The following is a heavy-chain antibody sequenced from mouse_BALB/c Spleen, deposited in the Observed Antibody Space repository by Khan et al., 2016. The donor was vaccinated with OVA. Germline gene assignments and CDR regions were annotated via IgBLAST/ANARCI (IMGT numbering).Heavy chain of an antibody. CDR1: GFTFSDAW. Sequence: EVKLEESGGGLVQPGGSMTLSCAASGFTFSDAWMDWVRQSPEKGLEWVAEIRSKANNHATDYAESVRGRFTISRDDSKSSVYLQMNSLRAEDTGIYDCNSNYVRYDDSMDYWGQGTSVTVSS. D-gene: IGHD2-14*01. J-gene: IGHJ4*01. CDR3: NSNYVRYDDSMDY. CDR2: IRSKANNHAT. V-gene: IGHV6-6*01.